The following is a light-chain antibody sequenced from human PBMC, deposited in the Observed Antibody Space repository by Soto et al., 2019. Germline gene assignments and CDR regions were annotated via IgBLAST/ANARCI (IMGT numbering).Light chain of an antibody. CDR2: EGS. J-gene: IGLJ1*01. CDR1: SRDVGGYNY. Sequence: QSALTQPRSVSGSPAQSVTISCTGTSRDVGGYNYVSWYQQHPGKAPKLMIYEGSKRPSGVSNRFSGSKSGNTASLTISGLQAEDEADYYCCSYAGSSTYVFGTGTKLTVL. V-gene: IGLV2-23*01. CDR3: CSYAGSSTYV.